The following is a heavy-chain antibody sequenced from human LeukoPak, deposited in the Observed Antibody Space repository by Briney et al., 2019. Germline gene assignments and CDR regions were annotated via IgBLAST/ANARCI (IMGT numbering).Heavy chain of an antibody. D-gene: IGHD3-10*02. V-gene: IGHV3-23*01. CDR3: ASRQGLGWHYVN. Sequence: TGGSLRLSCVDPGFTFSSYAMSWVRQVPGKGLEWVSGISDNGGSTYYTDSVKGRFSISRDNSKNTLYLQMNSLRVEDTAIYYCASRQGLGWHYVNWGQGTLVTVSS. CDR1: GFTFSSYA. J-gene: IGHJ4*02. CDR2: ISDNGGST.